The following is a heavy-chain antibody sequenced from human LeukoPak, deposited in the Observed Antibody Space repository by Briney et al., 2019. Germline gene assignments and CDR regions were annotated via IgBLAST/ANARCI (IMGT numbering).Heavy chain of an antibody. CDR3: ARGPIVGITETKGYFDY. Sequence: GGSLRLSCAASGFTFSNYEMHWVRQATGRGLAWVSSIGTAADTYYPGSVKGRFTISRENAKKSLYLQMNSLRAGDTAVYYCARGPIVGITETKGYFDYWGQGILVTVSS. J-gene: IGHJ4*02. CDR1: GFTFSNYE. D-gene: IGHD1-7*01. CDR2: IGTAADT. V-gene: IGHV3-13*01.